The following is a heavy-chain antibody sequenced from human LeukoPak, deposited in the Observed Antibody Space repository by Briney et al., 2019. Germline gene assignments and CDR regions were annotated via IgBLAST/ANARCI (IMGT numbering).Heavy chain of an antibody. CDR2: IYYSGST. D-gene: IGHD5-18*01. J-gene: IGHJ6*03. CDR1: GGSISSYY. Sequence: PSETLSLTCTVSGGSISSYYWSWIRQPPGKGLEWIGYIYYSGSTYYNPSLKSRVTISVDTSKNQFSLKLSSVTAADTAVYYCARRRYSYGYLKVPYYYYMDVWGKGTTVTISS. V-gene: IGHV4-59*08. CDR3: ARRRYSYGYLKVPYYYYMDV.